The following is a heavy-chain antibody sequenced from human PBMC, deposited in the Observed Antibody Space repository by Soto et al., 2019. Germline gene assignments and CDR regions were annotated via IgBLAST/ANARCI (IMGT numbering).Heavy chain of an antibody. J-gene: IGHJ4*02. Sequence: GGSLRLSCAASGYTFSHYWMHWVRQAPGKGLEWISALSGSGDSTYYADSVKGRFTISRDNSKNTLYLHMNSLRADDTAIYYCAKGLYSSGYLVFDHWGQGTLVTVSS. CDR1: GYTFSHYW. D-gene: IGHD6-19*01. CDR2: LSGSGDST. CDR3: AKGLYSSGYLVFDH. V-gene: IGHV3-23*01.